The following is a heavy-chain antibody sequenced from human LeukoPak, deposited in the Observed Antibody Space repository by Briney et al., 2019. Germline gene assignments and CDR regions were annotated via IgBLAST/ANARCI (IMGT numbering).Heavy chain of an antibody. J-gene: IGHJ1*01. CDR2: ISTYNGDT. CDR1: GHSFTTYG. V-gene: IGHV1-18*01. Sequence: ASVKVSCKASGHSFTTYGISWVRQAPGQGLEWMGWISTYNGDTSYAQNLHGRVTMTKDTSTTTAYIELRSLRSDDTAVYYCARDLCLRHPCPLQYWGQGTLLTVSS. D-gene: IGHD5/OR15-5a*01. CDR3: ARDLCLRHPCPLQY.